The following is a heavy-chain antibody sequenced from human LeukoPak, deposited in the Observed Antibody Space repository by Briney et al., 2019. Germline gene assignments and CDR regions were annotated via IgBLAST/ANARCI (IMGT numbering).Heavy chain of an antibody. CDR2: IIPIFGTA. V-gene: IGHV1-69*13. CDR1: GGTFSSYA. D-gene: IGHD3-10*01. Sequence: ASVKVSCKASGGTFSSYAISWVRQAPGQGLEWMGGIIPIFGTANYAQKFQGRVTITADESTSTAYMELSSLRSEDTAVYYCARGHPIMVRGVIGYYYMDVWGKGTTVTISS. J-gene: IGHJ6*03. CDR3: ARGHPIMVRGVIGYYYMDV.